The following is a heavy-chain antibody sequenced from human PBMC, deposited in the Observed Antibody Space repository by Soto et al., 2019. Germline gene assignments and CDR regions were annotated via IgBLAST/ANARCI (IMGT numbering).Heavy chain of an antibody. V-gene: IGHV1-3*01. CDR1: GYTFTTYT. D-gene: IGHD5-12*01. CDR3: ARGGVDIVAIPRREGDNWFDP. J-gene: IGHJ5*02. CDR2: INAGNGNT. Sequence: ASVKVSCKASGYTFTTYTMRWVRQAPGQRLEWMGWINAGNGNTKYSQKFQGRVTITRDTSASTAYMELNSLRSEDTAVYYCARGGVDIVAIPRREGDNWFDPWGRGTLVTVSS.